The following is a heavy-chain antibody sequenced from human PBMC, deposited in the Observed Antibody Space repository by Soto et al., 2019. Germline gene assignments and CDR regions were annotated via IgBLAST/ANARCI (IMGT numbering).Heavy chain of an antibody. D-gene: IGHD5-12*01. V-gene: IGHV4-31*03. CDR3: ARDLDQATWFDP. CDR2: IYYSGST. CDR1: GGSISSGGYY. J-gene: IGHJ5*02. Sequence: SETLSLTCTVSGGSISSGGYYWSWIRQHPGKGLEWIGYIYYSGSTYYNPSLKSRVTISVDTSKNQFSLKLSSVTAADTAVYYCARDLDQATWFDPWGQGNLGTSPQ.